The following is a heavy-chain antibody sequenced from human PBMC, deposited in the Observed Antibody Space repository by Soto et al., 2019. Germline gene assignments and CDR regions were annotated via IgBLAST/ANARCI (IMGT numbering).Heavy chain of an antibody. Sequence: SVKVYCKASGFTFTSSAVQWVRQARGQRLEWIGWIVVGSGNTNYAQKFQERVTITRDMSTSTAYMELSSLRSEDTAVYYCAAAGYCTNGVCYYYYYYGMDVWGQGTTVTVSS. CDR1: GFTFTSSA. CDR2: IVVGSGNT. D-gene: IGHD2-8*01. J-gene: IGHJ6*02. V-gene: IGHV1-58*01. CDR3: AAAGYCTNGVCYYYYYYGMDV.